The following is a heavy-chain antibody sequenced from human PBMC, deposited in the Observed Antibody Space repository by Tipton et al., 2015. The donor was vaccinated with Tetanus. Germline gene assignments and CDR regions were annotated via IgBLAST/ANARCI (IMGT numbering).Heavy chain of an antibody. J-gene: IGHJ4*02. Sequence: TLSLTCTVSGASFSSGGFFWNWIRQFPGKGLEWIGYVYYSGSTFYNPSLKSRVSISVDTSKNQFSLNLTSVTAADTAVYYCARGPPPESDWNYLIDFWGQGTLVTVSS. D-gene: IGHD1-7*01. V-gene: IGHV4-31*03. CDR2: VYYSGST. CDR3: ARGPPPESDWNYLIDF. CDR1: GASFSSGGFF.